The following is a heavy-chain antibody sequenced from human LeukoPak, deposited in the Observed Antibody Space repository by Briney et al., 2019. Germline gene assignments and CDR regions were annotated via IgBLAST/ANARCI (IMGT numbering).Heavy chain of an antibody. CDR1: GFTFTSYA. D-gene: IGHD1-26*01. J-gene: IGHJ4*02. V-gene: IGHV3-23*01. CDR3: AKRGAEVGATVAPGDY. CDR2: ISGSGGST. Sequence: GGSLRLSCAASGFTFTSYAMSWLRQPPGKGLEWVSAISGSGGSTYYADSVNGRFTISSDNSNNTLHLQMNSLRAEDTAVYYCAKRGAEVGATVAPGDYWGQGTLVTVSS.